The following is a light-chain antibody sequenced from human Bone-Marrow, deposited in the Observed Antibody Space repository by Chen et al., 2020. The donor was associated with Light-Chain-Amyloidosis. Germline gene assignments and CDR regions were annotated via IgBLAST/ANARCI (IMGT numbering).Light chain of an antibody. CDR1: DLPTKY. J-gene: IGLJ2*01. CDR2: RAT. Sequence: SYELTQPPSVSVSPGQTARITCSGDDLPTKYAYWYRQKPGQAPVLVIHRATERPSGNSERFSGSSSGTTATLTISGVQAEDEADYHCQSADSSGTYEVIFGGGTKLTVL. CDR3: QSADSSGTYEVI. V-gene: IGLV3-25*03.